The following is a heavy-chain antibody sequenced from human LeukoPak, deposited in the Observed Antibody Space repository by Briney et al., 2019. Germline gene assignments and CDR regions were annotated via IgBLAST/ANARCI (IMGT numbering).Heavy chain of an antibody. CDR3: ARGYYDSSGYSYPFDY. CDR1: GGSISRYY. Sequence: SETLSLTCTVSGGSISRYYWNCIRQPPGKGLEWIGYIYYSGSTNYNPSLKSRVTISVDTSKNQFSLKLSSVTAADTAVYYCARGYYDSSGYSYPFDYWGQGTLVTVSS. V-gene: IGHV4-59*01. D-gene: IGHD3-22*01. CDR2: IYYSGST. J-gene: IGHJ4*02.